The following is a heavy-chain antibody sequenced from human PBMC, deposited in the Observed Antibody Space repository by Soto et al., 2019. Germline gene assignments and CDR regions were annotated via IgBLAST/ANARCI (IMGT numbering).Heavy chain of an antibody. J-gene: IGHJ4*02. D-gene: IGHD1-7*01. CDR3: ARESGDNWTYEVD. CDR1: GGSITDYS. CDR2: ISINGNS. V-gene: IGHV4-4*07. Sequence: QVQVKESGPGLVKPSETLSLTCTVSGGSITDYSWSWIRQSAGKGREWLGRISINGNSHYHPSLRSRVTMSIETSKNQFSLNLRSVPAADTAVYYCARESGDNWTYEVDWGQGTLVTVSS.